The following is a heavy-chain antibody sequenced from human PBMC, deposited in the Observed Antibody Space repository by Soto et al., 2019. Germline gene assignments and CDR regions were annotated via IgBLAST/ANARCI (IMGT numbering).Heavy chain of an antibody. CDR2: ISSSSSTI. CDR3: ARHPERIAQIGWFDP. V-gene: IGHV3-48*01. CDR1: GFTFSSYS. D-gene: IGHD6-13*01. Sequence: EVQLVESGGGLVQPGGSLRLSCAASGFTFSSYSVNWVRQAPGKGLEWVSYISSSSSTIYYADSVKGRFTISRDNAKNSLYLQMNSLSAEDTAVYYCARHPERIAQIGWFDPWGQGTLVTVSS. J-gene: IGHJ5*02.